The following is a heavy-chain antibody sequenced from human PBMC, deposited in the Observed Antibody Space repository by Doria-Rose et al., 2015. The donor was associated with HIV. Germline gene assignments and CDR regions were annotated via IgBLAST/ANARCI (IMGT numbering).Heavy chain of an antibody. CDR3: ARIKSSRWYHKYYFDF. CDR2: IFSDDER. D-gene: IGHD6-13*01. Sequence: QVTLKESGPVLVKPTETLTLTCTVSGVSLSSPGMGVSWIRQPPGKALEWLANIFSDDERSYKTSQKIRLTISRGTSKSQVVLTMTDMDPVDTATYYCARIKSSRWYHKYYFDFWGQGTLVIVSA. J-gene: IGHJ4*02. V-gene: IGHV2-26*01. CDR1: GVSLSSPGMG.